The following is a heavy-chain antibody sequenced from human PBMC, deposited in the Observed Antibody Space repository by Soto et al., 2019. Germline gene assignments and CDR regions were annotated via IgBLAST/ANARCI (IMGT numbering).Heavy chain of an antibody. CDR3: ARDYGDGRYFQH. Sequence: SETLSLTCTVSGGSISSGGYYWSWIRQHPGKGLEWIGYIYYSGSTYYNPSLKSRVTISVDTSKNQFSLKLSSVTAADTAVYYCARDYGDGRYFQHWGQGTLVTVSS. V-gene: IGHV4-31*03. D-gene: IGHD4-17*01. J-gene: IGHJ1*01. CDR2: IYYSGST. CDR1: GGSISSGGYY.